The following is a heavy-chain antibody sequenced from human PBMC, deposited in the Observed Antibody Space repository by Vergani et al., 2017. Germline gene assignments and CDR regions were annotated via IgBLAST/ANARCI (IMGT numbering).Heavy chain of an antibody. CDR1: GFSFSDYA. V-gene: IGHV3-49*04. CDR2: IRNKAYGGTT. CDR3: SRGRGYSFGYSDY. J-gene: IGHJ4*02. D-gene: IGHD5-18*01. Sequence: EVQLVESGGGLVPPGRSLRLSCAASGFSFSDYAMTWVRQAPGKGLEWVAFIRNKAYGGTTEYAASVKGRFTISRGDSKRLAYLQLSGLKTEDTAVDFCSRGRGYSFGYSDYWGQGTLVTVSS.